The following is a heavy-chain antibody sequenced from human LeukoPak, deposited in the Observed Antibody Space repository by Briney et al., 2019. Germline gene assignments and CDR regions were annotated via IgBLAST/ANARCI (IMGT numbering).Heavy chain of an antibody. J-gene: IGHJ4*02. V-gene: IGHV3-30*02. CDR3: AKGKDSGSVYDCSDY. D-gene: IGHD5/OR15-5a*01. CDR2: IRYDGSNT. Sequence: GGSLRLSCAASGFTFSSYGMHWVRQAPGKGLEWVAFIRYDGSNTHYGDSVKGRFTISRDNSKSTLYLQMNSLRVEDTAMYYCAKGKDSGSVYDCSDYWGQGTLVTVSS. CDR1: GFTFSSYG.